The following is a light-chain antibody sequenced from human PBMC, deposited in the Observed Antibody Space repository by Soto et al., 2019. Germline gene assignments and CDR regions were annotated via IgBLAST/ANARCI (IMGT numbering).Light chain of an antibody. CDR3: QQYNSYPT. Sequence: DIQMTQSPSTLSASVGDRVTITCRASQSISSWLAWYQQKPGKAPKLMIYKASSLESGVPSRFIGSGCGTEFTLPISSLQPDDFASYYCQQYNSYPTFGQGTKVEIK. CDR1: QSISSW. CDR2: KAS. V-gene: IGKV1-5*03. J-gene: IGKJ1*01.